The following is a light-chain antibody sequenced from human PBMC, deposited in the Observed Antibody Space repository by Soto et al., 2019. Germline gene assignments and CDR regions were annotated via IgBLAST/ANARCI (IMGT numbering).Light chain of an antibody. CDR1: QSVSSN. CDR2: GAS. V-gene: IGKV3-15*01. Sequence: EIVMTQSPATLSVSPGARATLSCRASQSVSSNLAWYQQKPGQAPRLLINGASTRATGIPARYSGSGSGTEFTLTISSLQSEDFAVYYCQQYNSWPQTFGQGTKLDIQ. J-gene: IGKJ2*01. CDR3: QQYNSWPQT.